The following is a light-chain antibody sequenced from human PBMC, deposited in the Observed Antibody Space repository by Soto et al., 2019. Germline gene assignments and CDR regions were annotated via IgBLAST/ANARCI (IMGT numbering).Light chain of an antibody. Sequence: DILMTQSPSSLSASVEDRVIITCRASQSISNHLNWYQQKPGKAPKLLIFAASSLQSGVPSRFSGSRSGPDFTLTISSLQPDDFATYYCQQYDNYPLTFGGGTKVDIK. CDR2: AAS. V-gene: IGKV1-39*01. CDR1: QSISNH. CDR3: QQYDNYPLT. J-gene: IGKJ4*01.